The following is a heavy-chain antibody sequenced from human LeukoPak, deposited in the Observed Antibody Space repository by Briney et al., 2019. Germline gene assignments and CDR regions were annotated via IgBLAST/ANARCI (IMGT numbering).Heavy chain of an antibody. Sequence: GGSLKLSCAASGFTFSGSAMHWVRQASGKGLEWVGRIRSKANSYATAYAASVKGRFTISRDNAKNSLYLQMNSLRAEDTAVYYXXXXXXXXXCSSTSCYYEDYWGQGTLVTVSS. CDR1: GFTFSGSA. J-gene: IGHJ4*02. D-gene: IGHD2-2*01. CDR3: XXXXXXXXCSSTSCYYEDY. CDR2: IRSKANSYAT. V-gene: IGHV3-73*01.